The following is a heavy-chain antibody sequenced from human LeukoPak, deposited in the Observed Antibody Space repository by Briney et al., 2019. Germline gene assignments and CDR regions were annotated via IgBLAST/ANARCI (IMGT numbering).Heavy chain of an antibody. D-gene: IGHD5-24*01. CDR3: ARERSGYNFIYYYYMDD. CDR1: GFTFSSNY. Sequence: GGSLRLSYAASGFTFSSNYMSWVRQAPGKGLEWVSYISSSGSTIYYADSVKGRFTISRDNAKHSLYLQMNSLSAQDTAVYYCARERSGYNFIYYYYMDDWGKGTTVTVSS. J-gene: IGHJ6*03. CDR2: ISSSGSTI. V-gene: IGHV3-11*04.